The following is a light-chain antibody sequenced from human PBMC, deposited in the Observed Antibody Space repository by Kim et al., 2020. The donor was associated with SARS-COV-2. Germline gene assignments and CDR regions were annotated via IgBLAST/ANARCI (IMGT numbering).Light chain of an antibody. J-gene: IGLJ2*01. Sequence: DTISCSESSSNIGNNYVSRYQQLPGTAPKRLIYDNNKRPAGIPDRFSGSKSGTSATLGITGLQTGDEADYYCGTWDSSLSAVVFGGGTKLTVL. V-gene: IGLV1-51*01. CDR1: SSNIGNNY. CDR3: GTWDSSLSAVV. CDR2: DNN.